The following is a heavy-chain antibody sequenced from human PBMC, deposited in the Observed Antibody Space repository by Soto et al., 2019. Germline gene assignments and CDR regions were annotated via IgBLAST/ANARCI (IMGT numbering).Heavy chain of an antibody. Sequence: SETLSLTCTVSGGSLSSYYWSWIRQPAGKGLEWIGRIYTIGSTNYNPSLKSQVTMSVDTPKNQFSLNLRSVTAADTAVYYCARDTGAPYYYDSSGYYYYYYGMDVWGQGTTVTVSS. CDR3: ARDTGAPYYYDSSGYYYYYYGMDV. CDR2: IYTIGST. D-gene: IGHD3-22*01. J-gene: IGHJ6*02. V-gene: IGHV4-4*07. CDR1: GGSLSSYY.